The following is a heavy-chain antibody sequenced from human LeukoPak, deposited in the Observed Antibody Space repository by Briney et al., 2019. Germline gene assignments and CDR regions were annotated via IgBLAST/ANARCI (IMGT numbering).Heavy chain of an antibody. CDR3: AKDGLD. V-gene: IGHV3-30*04. J-gene: IGHJ4*02. CDR1: GFTFSNYP. CDR2: VSDDGNNI. Sequence: PGGSLRLSCAASGFTFSNYPMHWVRQAPGKGLGWVAVVSDDGNNIYYADSVKGRFTISRDNSKNTLYLQMNSLRAEDTAVYYCAKDGLDGGQGTLVTVSS. D-gene: IGHD6-19*01.